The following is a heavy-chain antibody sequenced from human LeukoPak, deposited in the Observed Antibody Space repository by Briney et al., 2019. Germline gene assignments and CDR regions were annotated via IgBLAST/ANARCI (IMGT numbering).Heavy chain of an antibody. J-gene: IGHJ4*02. CDR1: GGSISSGDYY. V-gene: IGHV4-30-4*01. Sequence: SQTLSLTCTVSGGSISSGDYYWSWIRQPPGKGLEWIGYIYYSGSTYYNPSLKSRVTISVDTSKNQFSLKLSSVTAADTAVYYCARGSRYGSGSPPLLWGQGTLVTVSS. CDR2: IYYSGST. CDR3: ARGSRYGSGSPPLL. D-gene: IGHD3-10*01.